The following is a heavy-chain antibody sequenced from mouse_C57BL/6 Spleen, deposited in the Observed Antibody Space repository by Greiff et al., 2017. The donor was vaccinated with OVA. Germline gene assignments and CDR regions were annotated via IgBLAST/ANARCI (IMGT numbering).Heavy chain of an antibody. V-gene: IGHV1-55*01. CDR2: IYPGSGST. Sequence: VQLQQPGAELVKPGASVKMSCKASGYTFTSYWITWVKQRPGQGLEWIGDIYPGSGSTTYNEKFKSKATLTVDTSSSTASMQLSSLTSEDSAVYYCARYDGYYADYWGQGTTLTVSS. CDR1: GYTFTSYW. J-gene: IGHJ2*01. D-gene: IGHD2-3*01. CDR3: ARYDGYYADY.